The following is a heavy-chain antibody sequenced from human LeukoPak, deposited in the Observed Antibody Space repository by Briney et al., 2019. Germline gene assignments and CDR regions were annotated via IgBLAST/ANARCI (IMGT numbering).Heavy chain of an antibody. V-gene: IGHV4-34*01. CDR1: GGSFSAYY. Sequence: SETLSLTCAVYGGSFSAYYWSWIRQPPGKGLEWIGEINHSGNTNYNPSLKSRVTISLDTSKNQFSLKLNSVTAADTAVYYCVTEPGYCTGGRCYGGWFDPWGQGTLVTVSS. CDR3: VTEPGYCTGGRCYGGWFDP. J-gene: IGHJ5*02. D-gene: IGHD2-15*01. CDR2: INHSGNT.